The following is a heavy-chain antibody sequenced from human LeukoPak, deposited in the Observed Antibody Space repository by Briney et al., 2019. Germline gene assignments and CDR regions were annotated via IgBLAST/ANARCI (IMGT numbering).Heavy chain of an antibody. CDR2: INSDGSST. V-gene: IGHV3-74*01. J-gene: IGHJ6*02. Sequence: GGSLRLSCAASGFTFSSYWMHWVRQAPGKGLVWVSRINSDGSSTSYADSVKGRFTISRDNSKSTLYLQMNSLRAEDTAVYSCAREVHSYYYYYGMDVWGQGTTVTVSS. CDR1: GFTFSSYW. D-gene: IGHD3-10*01. CDR3: AREVHSYYYYYGMDV.